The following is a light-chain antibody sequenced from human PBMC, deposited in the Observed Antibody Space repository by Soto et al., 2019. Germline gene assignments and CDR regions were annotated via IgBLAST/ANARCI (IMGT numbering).Light chain of an antibody. CDR2: GAS. J-gene: IGKJ1*01. CDR1: ESVSNN. V-gene: IGKV3-15*01. Sequence: EILMTQSPATLSVSPGERATLSCRASESVSNNLAWYQQKPRQAPRLPIYGASTRAPGIPTRFSGSGSGTEFTLTISGLQSEDCAVYYCQQYNNWPGTFGRGTKVEI. CDR3: QQYNNWPGT.